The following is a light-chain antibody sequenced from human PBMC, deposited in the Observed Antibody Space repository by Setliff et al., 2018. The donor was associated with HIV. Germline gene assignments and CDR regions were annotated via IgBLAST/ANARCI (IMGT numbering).Light chain of an antibody. CDR3: AAWDDTAAYV. CDR2: RSN. Sequence: QSALTQPPSASGTPGQRVTISCSGSSSNIGSNYVYWYQQLPGTAPKLLIYRSNQRPSGVPDRFSASKSGTSASLAISGLRSEDEADYYCAAWDDTAAYVFGTGTKVTV. J-gene: IGLJ1*01. V-gene: IGLV1-47*01. CDR1: SSNIGSNY.